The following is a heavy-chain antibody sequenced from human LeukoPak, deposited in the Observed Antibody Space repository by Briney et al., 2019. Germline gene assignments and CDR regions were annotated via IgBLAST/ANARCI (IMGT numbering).Heavy chain of an antibody. CDR2: ISTSSSYI. CDR1: GFTFSRYS. V-gene: IGHV3-21*04. Sequence: GGSLRLSCAASGFTFSRYSMNWVRQAPGKGLEWVSSISTSSSYIYYADSLKGRFTISRDNSKNTLYLQMNSLRAEDTAVYYCARRAGAYSHPYDYWGQGTLVTVSS. D-gene: IGHD4/OR15-4a*01. J-gene: IGHJ4*02. CDR3: ARRAGAYSHPYDY.